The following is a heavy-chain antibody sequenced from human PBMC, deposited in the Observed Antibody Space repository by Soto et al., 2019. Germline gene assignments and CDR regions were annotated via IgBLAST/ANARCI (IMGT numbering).Heavy chain of an antibody. D-gene: IGHD2-15*01. Sequence: ASVKVSCKASGYTFTGYYMHWVRQAPGQGLEWMGWINPNSGGTNYAQKFQGWVTMTRDTSISTAYMELSRLRSDDTAVYYCARAVVVAAANYGMGVWGQGTTVTVSS. J-gene: IGHJ6*02. V-gene: IGHV1-2*04. CDR3: ARAVVVAAANYGMGV. CDR2: INPNSGGT. CDR1: GYTFTGYY.